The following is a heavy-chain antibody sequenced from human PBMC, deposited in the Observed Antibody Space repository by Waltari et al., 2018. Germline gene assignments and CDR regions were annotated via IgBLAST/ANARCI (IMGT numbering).Heavy chain of an antibody. V-gene: IGHV4-34*01. CDR3: ARGNSIIAARILDYYYYYGMDV. D-gene: IGHD6-6*01. CDR2: INHSGST. Sequence: QVQLQQWGAGLLKPSETLSLTCAVYGGSFSGYYWSWIRQPPGKGPEWIGEINHSGSTNYNPSLKSRVTISVDTSKNQFSLKLSSVTAADTAVYYCARGNSIIAARILDYYYYYGMDVWGQGTTVTVSS. J-gene: IGHJ6*02. CDR1: GGSFSGYY.